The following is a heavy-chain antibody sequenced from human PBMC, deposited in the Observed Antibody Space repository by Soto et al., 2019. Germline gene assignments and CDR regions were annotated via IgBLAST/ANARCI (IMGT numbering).Heavy chain of an antibody. CDR3: GRESGETWDYEAS. Sequence: KTSETLSLTCTVSGGSISSYRWSWIRQPAGKGLEWIGRLNNYGNTRYNPSLKSRVTVSVDTSRNQFFLTLRSVTAADSAVYHCGRESGETWDYEASWGQGTPVTVSS. J-gene: IGHJ5*02. CDR1: GGSISSYR. V-gene: IGHV4-4*07. D-gene: IGHD1-7*01. CDR2: LNNYGNT.